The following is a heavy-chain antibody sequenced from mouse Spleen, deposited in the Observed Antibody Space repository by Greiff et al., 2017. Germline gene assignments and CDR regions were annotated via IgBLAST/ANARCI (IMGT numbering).Heavy chain of an antibody. D-gene: IGHD2-10*01. J-gene: IGHJ2*01. CDR2: ISSGGSYT. CDR1: GFTFSSYA. V-gene: IGHV5-9-4*01. CDR3: AKNTYYGFDY. Sequence: EVKLVESGGGLVKPGGSLKLSCAASGFTFSSYAMSWVRQSPEKRLEWVAEISSGGSYTYYPDTVTGRFTISRDNAKNTLYLEMSSLRSEDTAMYYCAKNTYYGFDYWGQGTTLTVSS.